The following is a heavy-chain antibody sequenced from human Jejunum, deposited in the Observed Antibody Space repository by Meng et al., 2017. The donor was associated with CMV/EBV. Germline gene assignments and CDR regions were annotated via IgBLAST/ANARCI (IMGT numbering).Heavy chain of an antibody. CDR2: SDYSGGT. J-gene: IGHJ4*02. V-gene: IGHV4-59*11. Sequence: CSVSGGARRMHYWSWIRQPPGKERELIGNSDYSGGTKYNPSLKSRVTISLDTSENQFALKLTAVTAADTAVYYCASLYESSGYPNDYWGRGTLVTVSS. D-gene: IGHD3-22*01. CDR3: ASLYESSGYPNDY. CDR1: GGARRMHY.